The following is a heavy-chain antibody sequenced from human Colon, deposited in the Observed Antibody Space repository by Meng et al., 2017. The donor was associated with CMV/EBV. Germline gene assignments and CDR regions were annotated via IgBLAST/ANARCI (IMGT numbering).Heavy chain of an antibody. CDR3: LGGHYSGA. J-gene: IGHJ5*02. D-gene: IGHD3-10*01. CDR1: GFTFSSYG. Sequence: GESLKISCAASGFTFSSYGMHWVRQAPGKGLEWVAFIRYDGSNKYYADSVKGRFTISRDNPNNSLYLQMNSLKDEDTAVYYCLGGHYSGAWGQGTLVTVSS. CDR2: IRYDGSNK. V-gene: IGHV3-30*02.